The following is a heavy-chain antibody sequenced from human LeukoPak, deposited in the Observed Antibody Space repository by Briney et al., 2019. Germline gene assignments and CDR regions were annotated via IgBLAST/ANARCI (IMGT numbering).Heavy chain of an antibody. D-gene: IGHD3-3*01. CDR2: IYYSGST. CDR1: GGSISSGDYY. J-gene: IGHJ3*01. CDR3: AGVWGASYYDFWSGYYEEV. V-gene: IGHV4-30-4*01. Sequence: PSQTLSLTCTVSGGSISSGDYYWSWIRQPPGKGLEWIGYIYYSGSTYYNPSLKSRVTISVDTSKNQFSLKLSSVTAADTAVYYCAGVWGASYYDFWSGYYEEVWGQGTMVTVSP.